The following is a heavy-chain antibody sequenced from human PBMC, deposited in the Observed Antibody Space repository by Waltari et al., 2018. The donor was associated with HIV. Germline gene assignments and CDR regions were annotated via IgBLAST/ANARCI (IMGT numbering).Heavy chain of an antibody. D-gene: IGHD5-12*01. CDR3: ARGRFEGYILYYYYGMDV. CDR1: GGSISNGSYY. J-gene: IGHJ6*02. Sequence: QVQLQESGPGLVKPSQTLSLTCTVSGGSISNGSYYWTWIRQPAGKGLEWIGRIYSSGNTNYNPSLKSRVTISVDTSKNQFSLKLSSVTAADTAVYYCARGRFEGYILYYYYGMDVWGQGTTVSVSS. V-gene: IGHV4-61*02. CDR2: IYSSGNT.